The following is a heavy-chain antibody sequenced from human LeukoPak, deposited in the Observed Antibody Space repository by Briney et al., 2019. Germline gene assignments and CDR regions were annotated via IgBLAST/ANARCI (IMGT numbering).Heavy chain of an antibody. J-gene: IGHJ5*02. V-gene: IGHV4-61*02. CDR3: ASDPIVVVPAAPHRRYYGSGSYYT. CDR1: GGSISSGSYY. Sequence: SQTLSLTCTVSGGSISSGSYYWSWIRQPAGKGLEWIGRIYTSGSTNYNPSLKSRVTISVDTSKNQFSLKLSSVTAADTAVYYCASDPIVVVPAAPHRRYYGSGSYYTWGQGTLVTVSS. D-gene: IGHD3-10*01. CDR2: IYTSGST.